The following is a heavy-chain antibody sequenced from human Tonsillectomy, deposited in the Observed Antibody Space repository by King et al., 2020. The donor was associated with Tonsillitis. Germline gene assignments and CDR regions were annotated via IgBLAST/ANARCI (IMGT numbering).Heavy chain of an antibody. CDR1: GGPISNTRYY. J-gene: IGHJ4*02. CDR2: IYYTGRT. Sequence: QLQESGPGLVKPSETLSLTCTVSGGPISNTRYYWGWIRQPPGKGLEWIGSIYYTGRTYDSPSLKSRVTISADTSKNQFSLKLNSVTAAVTAVYYCARHYYFGSGSYYVYYFDYWGQGTLVTVST. D-gene: IGHD3-10*01. CDR3: ARHYYFGSGSYYVYYFDY. V-gene: IGHV4-39*07.